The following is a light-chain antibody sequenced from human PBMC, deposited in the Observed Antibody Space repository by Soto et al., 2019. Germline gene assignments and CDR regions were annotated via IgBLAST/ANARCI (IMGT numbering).Light chain of an antibody. J-gene: IGLJ3*02. Sequence: QSVLTQPPSVSGAPGQRVTISCTGSSSNIGAGYDVLWYQQLPGTAPKLLISGDNDRPSGVSDRFSGSKSGTSASLAITGLQAEHEADYYCQSYDSSLRAGVFGGGTKLTVL. V-gene: IGLV1-40*01. CDR3: QSYDSSLRAGV. CDR1: SSNIGAGYD. CDR2: GDN.